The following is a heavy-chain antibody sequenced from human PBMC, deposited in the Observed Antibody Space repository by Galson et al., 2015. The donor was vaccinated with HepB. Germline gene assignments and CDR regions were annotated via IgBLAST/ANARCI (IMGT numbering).Heavy chain of an antibody. V-gene: IGHV3-23*01. Sequence: SLRLSCAASGFIFNNYAMTWVRQPPGKGLEWVSSISGGGGNTFYSESVKARFTISRDNSKNTLFLQINSLGAADTAVYSCAKSLRHYPYDMDVWGPGTTVSVSS. D-gene: IGHD1-26*01. CDR1: GFIFNNYA. CDR3: AKSLRHYPYDMDV. CDR2: ISGGGGNT. J-gene: IGHJ6*02.